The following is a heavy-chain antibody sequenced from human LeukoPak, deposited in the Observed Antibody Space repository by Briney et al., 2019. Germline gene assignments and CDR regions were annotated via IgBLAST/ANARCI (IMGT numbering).Heavy chain of an antibody. D-gene: IGHD6-19*01. CDR1: GFTFSDYY. V-gene: IGHV3-11*04. CDR3: ASSQSSVAGIVGC. CDR2: ISGGGTSK. J-gene: IGHJ4*02. Sequence: GGSLRLSCAASGFTFSDYYMTWIRQAPGKGLEWVSYISGGGTSKYYTDSVKGRFTISRDNAKNSVDLQMNSLRVEDTAVYYCASSQSSVAGIVGCWGQGTLVTVSS.